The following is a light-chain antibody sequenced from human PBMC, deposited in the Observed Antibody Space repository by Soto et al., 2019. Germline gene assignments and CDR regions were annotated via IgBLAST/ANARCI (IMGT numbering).Light chain of an antibody. J-gene: IGKJ4*01. Sequence: DMQMTQSPSSLSASVGYRVTITCQSSQDINSYLAWYQQKPGKAPKFLIFDAFNLETGVPSRFSGSGSGTDFTFTISNLQPEDVATYYCQQYDKLPLTFGGGTKVDIK. CDR3: QQYDKLPLT. CDR2: DAF. CDR1: QDINSY. V-gene: IGKV1-33*01.